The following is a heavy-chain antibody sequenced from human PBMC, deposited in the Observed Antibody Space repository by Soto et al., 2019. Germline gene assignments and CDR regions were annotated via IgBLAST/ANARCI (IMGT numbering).Heavy chain of an antibody. CDR2: IIPIFGTA. D-gene: IGHD2-15*01. Sequence: QVQLVQSGAEVKKPGSSVKVSCKASGGTFSSYAISWVRQAPGQGLEWMGGIIPIFGTANYAQKFQGRVTLTADESTSTAYMELSSLRSEDTAVYYCARGAFDCSGGSRYLEELNHAFEIWGQGTMVTVSS. V-gene: IGHV1-69*01. CDR3: ARGAFDCSGGSRYLEELNHAFEI. J-gene: IGHJ3*02. CDR1: GGTFSSYA.